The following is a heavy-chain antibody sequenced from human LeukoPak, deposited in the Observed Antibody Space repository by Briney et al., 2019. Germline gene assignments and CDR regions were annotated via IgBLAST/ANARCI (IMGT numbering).Heavy chain of an antibody. D-gene: IGHD6-13*01. Sequence: PSETLSLTCTVSGYSISSGYYWGWIRQPPGKGLEWIGSIYHSGSTYYNPSLKSRVTISVDTSKNQFSLKLSSVTAADTAVYYCARDRAAGTFDYWGQGTLVTVSS. J-gene: IGHJ4*02. CDR3: ARDRAAGTFDY. CDR2: IYHSGST. V-gene: IGHV4-38-2*02. CDR1: GYSISSGYY.